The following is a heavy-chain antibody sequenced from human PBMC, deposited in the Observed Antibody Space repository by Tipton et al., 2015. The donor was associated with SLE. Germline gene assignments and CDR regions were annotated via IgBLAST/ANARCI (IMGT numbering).Heavy chain of an antibody. CDR3: ATSSGTEHYFDY. D-gene: IGHD3-10*01. Sequence: SLRLSCAASGFTFSSYSMNWVRQAPGKGLEWVSSMSSSRSYIFYADSVKGRFTISRDNAKKSLYLQMNSLRDEDTAVYHCATSSGTEHYFDYWGQGTLVTVSS. CDR1: GFTFSSYS. J-gene: IGHJ4*02. V-gene: IGHV3-21*01. CDR2: MSSSRSYI.